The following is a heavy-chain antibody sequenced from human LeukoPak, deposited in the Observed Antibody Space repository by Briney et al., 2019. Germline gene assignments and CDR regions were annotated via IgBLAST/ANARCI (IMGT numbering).Heavy chain of an antibody. CDR1: GFTFSSYA. J-gene: IGHJ4*02. V-gene: IGHV3-30-3*01. CDR2: ISYDGSNK. CDR3: AKEDGDYAIDY. Sequence: GRSLRLSCAASGFTFSSYAMHWVRQAPGKGLEWVAVISYDGSNKYYADSVKGRFTISRDNSKNTLYLQMNSLRAEDTAVYYCAKEDGDYAIDYWGQGTLVTVSS. D-gene: IGHD4-17*01.